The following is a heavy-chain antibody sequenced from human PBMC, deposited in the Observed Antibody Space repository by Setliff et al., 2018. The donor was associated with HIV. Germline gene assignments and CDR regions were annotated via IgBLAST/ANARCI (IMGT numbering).Heavy chain of an antibody. Sequence: ASVKVSCKASGYTFTGYYIHWVRQAPGQGLGWMGWINPNSGGTNYALKFQGRVTMTRDTSISTAYMELSRLRSDDTAVYYCTRDQRQWLVQFAFDIWGQGTMVTVSS. CDR3: TRDQRQWLVQFAFDI. CDR2: INPNSGGT. D-gene: IGHD6-19*01. CDR1: GYTFTGYY. J-gene: IGHJ3*02. V-gene: IGHV1-2*02.